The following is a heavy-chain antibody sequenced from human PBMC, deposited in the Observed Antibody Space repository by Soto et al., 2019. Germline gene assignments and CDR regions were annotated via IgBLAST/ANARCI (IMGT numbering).Heavy chain of an antibody. Sequence: PGESLKISCDVSGNNSPNYWISWVRQMPGKGLEWMGMIDPGDSYTKYSPSFQGRVTISVDKSIDTAYLQWSSLEASDTAMYYCARPGNGYKAIYYGLDVWGQGTTVTVSS. D-gene: IGHD5-18*01. CDR3: ARPGNGYKAIYYGLDV. CDR2: IDPGDSYT. CDR1: GNNSPNYW. J-gene: IGHJ6*02. V-gene: IGHV5-10-1*04.